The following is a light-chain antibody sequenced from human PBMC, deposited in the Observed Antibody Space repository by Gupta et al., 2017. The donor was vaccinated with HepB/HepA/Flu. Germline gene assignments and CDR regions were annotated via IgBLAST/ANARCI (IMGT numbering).Light chain of an antibody. CDR2: LNSDGSH. CDR1: SGHSSYA. CDR3: QTWGTGSWV. Sequence: QLVLTQSPSASASLGASVKLTCTLSSGHSSYAIAWHQQPPEKGPRYLMKLNSDGSHSKGDGIPDRFSGSSSGAARYLTISSLQAEDEADYYCQTWGTGSWVFGGGTKLTVL. J-gene: IGLJ3*02. V-gene: IGLV4-69*01.